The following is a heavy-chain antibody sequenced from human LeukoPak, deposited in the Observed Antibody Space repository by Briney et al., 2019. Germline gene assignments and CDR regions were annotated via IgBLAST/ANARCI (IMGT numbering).Heavy chain of an antibody. CDR2: IYHSGST. V-gene: IGHV4-30-2*01. CDR1: GGSISSGGYS. D-gene: IGHD3-10*01. J-gene: IGHJ5*02. CDR3: ARATGGSGIEWFDP. Sequence: SETLSLTCAVSGGSISSGGYSWSWIRQPPGKGLEWIGYIYHSGSTYYNPSLRGRVTISVDRSKNQFSLKLSSVTAADTAVYYCARATGGSGIEWFDPWGQGTLVTVSS.